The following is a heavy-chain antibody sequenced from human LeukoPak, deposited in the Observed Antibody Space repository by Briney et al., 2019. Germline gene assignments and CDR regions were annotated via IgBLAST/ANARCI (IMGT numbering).Heavy chain of an antibody. Sequence: PSGTLSLTCGVSGGSINSGDWWTWVRQPPGKGLEWIGYIYYSGSTNYNPSLKSRVTISVDTSKNQFSLKLSSVTAADTAVYYCARDGMVRGIFDYWGQGTLVTVSS. V-gene: IGHV4-4*02. CDR1: GGSINSGDW. CDR2: IYYSGST. J-gene: IGHJ4*02. CDR3: ARDGMVRGIFDY. D-gene: IGHD3-10*01.